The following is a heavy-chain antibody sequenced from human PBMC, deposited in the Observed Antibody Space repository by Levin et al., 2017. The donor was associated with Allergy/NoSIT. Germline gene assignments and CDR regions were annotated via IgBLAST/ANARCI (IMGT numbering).Heavy chain of an antibody. Sequence: SQTLSLTCTVSGGSISSGGYYWSWIRQHPGKGLEWIGYIYDSGSTYYNPSLKSRVTISIDTSKNQFSLKLSSVTAADTAVYCCARVGARSSFGYWGQGTLVTVSS. J-gene: IGHJ4*02. V-gene: IGHV4-31*03. CDR2: IYDSGST. D-gene: IGHD3-3*01. CDR3: ARVGARSSFGY. CDR1: GGSISSGGYY.